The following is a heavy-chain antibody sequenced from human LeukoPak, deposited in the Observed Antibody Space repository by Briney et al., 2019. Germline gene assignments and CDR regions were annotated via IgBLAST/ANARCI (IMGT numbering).Heavy chain of an antibody. V-gene: IGHV4-59*12. J-gene: IGHJ3*02. CDR1: GGSIGSYY. CDR2: NHYSWNT. D-gene: IGHD6-13*01. CDR3: ASDIVSSWSPGAFDI. Sequence: SEPQSLTCSVSGGSIGSYYGSWLRQPREEVGEWIGYNHYSWNTNYNPSLQGRVTISVDTSKNHSSLQLSSLNAADTALYYCASDIVSSWSPGAFDIWGQGTMVTVSS.